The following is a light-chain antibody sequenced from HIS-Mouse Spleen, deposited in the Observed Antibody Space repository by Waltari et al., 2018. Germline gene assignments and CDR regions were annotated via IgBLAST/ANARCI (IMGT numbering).Light chain of an antibody. Sequence: DIQLTQSPSFLSASVGDRVTITYRASQGISSYLPSYQQKPGKAPKLLIYAASSLQSGVPSRLSGSGYGREFTLTISSLQPEDFATYYCQQLNSYPPTFGQGTKVEIK. CDR3: QQLNSYPPT. CDR2: AAS. J-gene: IGKJ1*01. V-gene: IGKV1-9*01. CDR1: QGISSY.